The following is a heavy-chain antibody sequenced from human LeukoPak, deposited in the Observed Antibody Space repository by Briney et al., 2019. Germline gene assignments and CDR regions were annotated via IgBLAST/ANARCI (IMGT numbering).Heavy chain of an antibody. CDR1: GYTFTGYY. J-gene: IGHJ5*02. D-gene: IGHD2-2*01. Sequence: GASVKVSCKASGYTFTGYYMHWVRQAPGQGLEWMGWINPNSGGTNYAQKFQGRVTMTRDTSISTAYMELSRLRSDDTAVYYCARDRCSSTSCYYWFDPWGQGTLVTVSS. V-gene: IGHV1-2*02. CDR3: ARDRCSSTSCYYWFDP. CDR2: INPNSGGT.